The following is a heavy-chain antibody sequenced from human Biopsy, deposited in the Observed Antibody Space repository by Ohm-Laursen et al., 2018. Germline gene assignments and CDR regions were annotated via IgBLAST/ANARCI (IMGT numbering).Heavy chain of an antibody. CDR3: ARMDCSGGSCHYYSYGMDV. CDR1: GVSITAYY. J-gene: IGHJ6*02. CDR2: IHHSGST. V-gene: IGHV4-4*09. Sequence: GTLSLTCSVSGVSITAYYWSWIRQPPGKGLECIGNIHHSGSTNYNPSLKSRLTISVDTSKNQFSLKLSSVTAADTAVYYCARMDCSGGSCHYYSYGMDVWGQGTTVTASS. D-gene: IGHD2-15*01.